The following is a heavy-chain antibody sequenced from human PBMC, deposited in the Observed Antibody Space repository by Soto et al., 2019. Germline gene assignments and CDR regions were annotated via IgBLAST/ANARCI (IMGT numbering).Heavy chain of an antibody. CDR3: ARDLIYSYHIDWFDP. Sequence: EVQLVESGGGLVKPGGSLRLSCAASGFTFSSYSMNWVRQAPGKGLEWVSSISSSSSYIYYADSVKGRFTISRDNAKNSLYLQMNSLRAEDTAVYYCARDLIYSYHIDWFDPWGQGPLVTVSS. D-gene: IGHD1-26*01. CDR1: GFTFSSYS. CDR2: ISSSSSYI. V-gene: IGHV3-21*01. J-gene: IGHJ5*02.